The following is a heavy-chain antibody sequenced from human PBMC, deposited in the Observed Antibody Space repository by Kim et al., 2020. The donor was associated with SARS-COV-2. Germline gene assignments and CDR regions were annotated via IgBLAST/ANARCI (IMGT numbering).Heavy chain of an antibody. J-gene: IGHJ4*02. Sequence: GGSLRLSCAASGFTFSSYGMHWVRQAPGKGLEWVAVISYDGSNKYYADSVKGRFTISRDNSKNTLYLQMNSLRAEDTAVYYCAKAVAGSSGWFQDYWGQG. CDR2: ISYDGSNK. V-gene: IGHV3-30*18. D-gene: IGHD6-19*01. CDR3: AKAVAGSSGWFQDY. CDR1: GFTFSSYG.